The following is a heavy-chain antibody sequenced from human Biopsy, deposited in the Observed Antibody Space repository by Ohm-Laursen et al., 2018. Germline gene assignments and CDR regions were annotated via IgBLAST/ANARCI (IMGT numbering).Heavy chain of an antibody. CDR2: IYPGGGT. CDR3: AAIVLGPTNDAFDI. Sequence: SDTLSLTCTVSGDSIRNYYWSWIRQAAGKGLEWIGRIYPGGGTIYNPSLKSRVTMSVDTSKNHFSLNLNSVTAADTAVYYCAAIVLGPTNDAFDIWGQGTMVTVSS. CDR1: GDSIRNYY. J-gene: IGHJ3*02. D-gene: IGHD1-26*01. V-gene: IGHV4-4*07.